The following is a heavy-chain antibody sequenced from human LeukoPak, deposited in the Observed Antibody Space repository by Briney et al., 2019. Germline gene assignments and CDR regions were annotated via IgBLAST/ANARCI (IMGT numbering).Heavy chain of an antibody. Sequence: NSGGSLRLSCAASGFTFSDYNMRWIRQAPGKGLEWVSSISRSGSTKYYADSVKGRFTISRDNAKNSLFLQMNSLRAEDTAVYYCARVLRYCSGGNCYSGGLGYMDVWGKGTTVTISS. V-gene: IGHV3-11*01. CDR3: ARVLRYCSGGNCYSGGLGYMDV. D-gene: IGHD2-15*01. J-gene: IGHJ6*03. CDR2: ISRSGSTK. CDR1: GFTFSDYN.